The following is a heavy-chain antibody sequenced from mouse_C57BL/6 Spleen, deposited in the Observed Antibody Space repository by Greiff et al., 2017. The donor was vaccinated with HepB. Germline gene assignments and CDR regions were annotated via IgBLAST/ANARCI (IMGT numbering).Heavy chain of an antibody. V-gene: IGHV1-66*01. J-gene: IGHJ3*01. CDR2: IYPGSGNT. CDR1: GYSFTSYY. Sequence: VQLQQSGPELVKPGASVKISCKASGYSFTSYYIHWVKQRPGQGLEWIGWIYPGSGNTKYNEKFKGKATLTADTSSSTAYMQLSSLTSEDSAVYYCARERGLEEFAYWGQGTLVTVSA. CDR3: ARERGLEEFAY. D-gene: IGHD6-1*01.